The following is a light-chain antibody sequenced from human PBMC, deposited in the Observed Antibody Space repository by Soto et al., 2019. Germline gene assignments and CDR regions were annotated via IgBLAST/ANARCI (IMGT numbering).Light chain of an antibody. Sequence: DIQLTQSPSFLSPSIGDSVTITFRASQVISTSLAWYQVKPGKAPKLLIYAASTLESGVPSRFSATVSGTEFSLTITSLQPEDFATYYCQQLFDSPITFGQGTRLEIK. CDR2: AAS. CDR1: QVISTS. CDR3: QQLFDSPIT. J-gene: IGKJ5*01. V-gene: IGKV1-9*01.